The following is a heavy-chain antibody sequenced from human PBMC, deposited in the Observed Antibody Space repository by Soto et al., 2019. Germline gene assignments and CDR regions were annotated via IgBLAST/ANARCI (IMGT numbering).Heavy chain of an antibody. CDR2: ISSTTNYI. V-gene: IGHV3-21*06. CDR1: GFTFTRYS. Sequence: GGSLRLSCAASGFTFTRYSMNWVRQAPGKGLEWVSSISSTTNYIYYGDSMKGRFTISRENAKNSLYLEMNSLRAEDTAVYYCARESEDLTSNFDYWGQGTLVTVSS. J-gene: IGHJ4*02. CDR3: ARESEDLTSNFDY.